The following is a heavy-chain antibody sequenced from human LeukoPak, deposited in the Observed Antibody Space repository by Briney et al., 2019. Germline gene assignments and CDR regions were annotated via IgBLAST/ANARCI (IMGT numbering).Heavy chain of an antibody. CDR1: GYTFTGYY. J-gene: IGHJ6*02. CDR2: INPNSGGT. V-gene: IGHV1-2*02. Sequence: ASVKVSCKASGYTFTGYYIHWVRQAPGQGLEWMGWINPNSGGTNYAQKFQGRVTMTRDTSISTAYMELSRLRSDDTAVFYCARRGLDQYYYPGMDVWVQGSTVSVSS. D-gene: IGHD6-19*01. CDR3: ARRGLDQYYYPGMDV.